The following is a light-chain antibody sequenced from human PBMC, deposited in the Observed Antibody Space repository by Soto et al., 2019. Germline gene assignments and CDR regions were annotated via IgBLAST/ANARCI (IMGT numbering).Light chain of an antibody. J-gene: IGKJ4*01. CDR1: QSVSSY. V-gene: IGKV3-11*01. CDR2: DAS. Sequence: EIVLTQSPATLSLSPGERATLSCRASQSVSSYLAWYQQKPGQAPRLLIYDASNRATGIPARFSGSGSGTDFTLTISSLEPEDSAVYYWQQRSNWLTFGGGTKVEIK. CDR3: QQRSNWLT.